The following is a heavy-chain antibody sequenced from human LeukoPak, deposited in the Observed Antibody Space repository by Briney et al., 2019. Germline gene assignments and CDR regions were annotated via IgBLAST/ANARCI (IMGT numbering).Heavy chain of an antibody. CDR1: GGSFSGYY. CDR3: ARGPYGDYVQDY. V-gene: IGHV4-34*01. J-gene: IGHJ4*02. D-gene: IGHD4-17*01. CDR2: INHSGST. Sequence: PSETLSLTCAVYGGSFSGYYWSWIRQPPGKGLEWIGEINHSGSTNYNPSLKSRVTISVDTSKSQFSLKLSSVTAADTAVYYCARGPYGDYVQDYWGQGTLVTVSS.